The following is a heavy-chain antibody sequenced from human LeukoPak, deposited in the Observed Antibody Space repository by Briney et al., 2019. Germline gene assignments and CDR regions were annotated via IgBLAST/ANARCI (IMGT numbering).Heavy chain of an antibody. D-gene: IGHD3-9*01. CDR2: ISYDGSNK. V-gene: IGHV3-30*18. CDR1: GFTFNNYR. CDR3: ANLGMVYNILTGYRRPQTNDY. Sequence: PGGSLRLSCAASGFTFNNYRMNWVRQAPGKGLEWVAVISYDGSNKYYADSVKGRFTISRDNSKNTLYLQMNSLRAEDTAVYYCANLGMVYNILTGYRRPQTNDYWGQGTLVTVSS. J-gene: IGHJ4*02.